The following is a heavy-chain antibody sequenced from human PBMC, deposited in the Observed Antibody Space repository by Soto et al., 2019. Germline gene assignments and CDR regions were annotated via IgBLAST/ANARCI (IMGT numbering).Heavy chain of an antibody. D-gene: IGHD1-1*01. CDR2: ISAHNGNT. J-gene: IGHJ5*02. CDR1: GYTFTSYG. V-gene: IGHV1-18*04. Sequence: GASVKVSCKASGYTFTSYGISWVRQAPGQGLEWMGWISAHNGNTNYAQKLQGRVTMTTDTSTSTAYMELRSLRSDDTAVYYCARDHDVHGPGRRWFDPWGQGTLVTVSS. CDR3: ARDHDVHGPGRRWFDP.